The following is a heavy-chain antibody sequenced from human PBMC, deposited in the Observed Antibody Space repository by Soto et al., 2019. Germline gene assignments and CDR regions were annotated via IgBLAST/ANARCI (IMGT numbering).Heavy chain of an antibody. CDR2: IYTSGST. V-gene: IGHV4-4*07. D-gene: IGHD1-1*01. J-gene: IGHJ5*02. CDR1: GGSISSYY. CDR3: ARVGETGMSYGWFDP. Sequence: PSETLSLTCTVSGGSISSYYWSWIRQPAGKGLEWIGRIYTSGSTNYNPSLKSRVTMSVDTSKNQFSLKLSSVTAAGTAVYYCARVGETGMSYGWFDPWGQGTLVTVSS.